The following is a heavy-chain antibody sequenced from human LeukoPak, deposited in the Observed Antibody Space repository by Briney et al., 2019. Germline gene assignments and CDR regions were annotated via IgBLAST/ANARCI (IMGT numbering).Heavy chain of an antibody. CDR3: ARGRYSSGWYGTVRRPDNWFDP. J-gene: IGHJ5*02. D-gene: IGHD6-19*01. Sequence: SETLSLICAVYGGSFSGYYWSWIRQPPGKGLEWIGEINHSGSTNYNPSLKSRVTISVDTSKNQFSLKLSSVTAADTAVYYCARGRYSSGWYGTVRRPDNWFDPWGQGTLVTVSS. V-gene: IGHV4-34*01. CDR1: GGSFSGYY. CDR2: INHSGST.